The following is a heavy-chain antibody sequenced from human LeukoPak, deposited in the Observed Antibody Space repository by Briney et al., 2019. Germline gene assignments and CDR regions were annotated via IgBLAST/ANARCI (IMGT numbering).Heavy chain of an antibody. CDR3: ARALLWFGELVDY. V-gene: IGHV3-74*01. D-gene: IGHD3-10*01. J-gene: IGHJ4*02. CDR1: GFTFSSYW. CDR2: INSDGSST. Sequence: PGGSLRLSCAASGFTFSSYWMHWVRQAPGKGLVWVSLINSDGSSTSYADSVKGRFTISRDNAKNTLYLQMNSLRAEDTAVYYCARALLWFGELVDYWGQGTLVTVSS.